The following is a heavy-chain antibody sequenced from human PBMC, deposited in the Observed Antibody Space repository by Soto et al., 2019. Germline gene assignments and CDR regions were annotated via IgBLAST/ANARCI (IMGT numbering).Heavy chain of an antibody. J-gene: IGHJ4*02. V-gene: IGHV3-23*01. CDR3: AKDKDIVLMVHANLYGFAS. Sequence: GGSLRLSCAASGFTFSSYAMSWVRQAPGKGLEWVSAISGSGGSTYYADSVKGRFTISRDNPKNTLYLQMNSLRAEDTAVYYCAKDKDIVLMVHANLYGFASWGKGPLATVP. CDR2: ISGSGGST. CDR1: GFTFSSYA. D-gene: IGHD2-8*01.